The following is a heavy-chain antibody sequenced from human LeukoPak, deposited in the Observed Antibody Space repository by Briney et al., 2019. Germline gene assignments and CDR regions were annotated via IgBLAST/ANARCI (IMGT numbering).Heavy chain of an antibody. J-gene: IGHJ4*02. CDR1: GFTFSSYS. CDR3: ARESSGREGYFDY. CDR2: ISSSSSYI. V-gene: IGHV3-21*01. D-gene: IGHD6-19*01. Sequence: PGGSLRLSCAASGFTFSSYSMNWVRQAPGKGLEWVSSISSSSSYIYYADSVKGRFTISRDNSKNTLYLQMNSLRAEDTAVYYCARESSGREGYFDYWGQGTLVTVSS.